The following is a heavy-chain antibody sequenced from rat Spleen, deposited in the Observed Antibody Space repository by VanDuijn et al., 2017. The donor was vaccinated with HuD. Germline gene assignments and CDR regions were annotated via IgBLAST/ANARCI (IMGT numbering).Heavy chain of an antibody. J-gene: IGHJ3*01. V-gene: IGHV5-7*01. CDR2: ISHDGSKT. Sequence: EVQLVESGGGLVQPGRSLKVSCAASGFTFSDYNMAWVRQAPEKGLEWVATISHDGSKTYYRDSVKGRFTISRDDAKSTLYLQMDSLRSEDTATYYCARRGITLADISFPYWGQGTLVTVSS. CDR1: GFTFSDYN. D-gene: IGHD1-2*01. CDR3: ARRGITLADISFPY.